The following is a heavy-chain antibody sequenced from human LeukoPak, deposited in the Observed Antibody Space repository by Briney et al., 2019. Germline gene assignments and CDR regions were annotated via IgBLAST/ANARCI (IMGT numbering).Heavy chain of an antibody. Sequence: PGGSLRLSCAASGFTFSSYAMSWVRQAPGKGLEWVSAISGSGGSTYYADPVKGRFTISRDNSKNTLYLQMDTLRGDDTAVYFCARDGGGGYNQIDHWGQGTLVTVSS. CDR2: ISGSGGST. CDR3: ARDGGGGYNQIDH. V-gene: IGHV3-23*01. CDR1: GFTFSSYA. J-gene: IGHJ4*02. D-gene: IGHD5-24*01.